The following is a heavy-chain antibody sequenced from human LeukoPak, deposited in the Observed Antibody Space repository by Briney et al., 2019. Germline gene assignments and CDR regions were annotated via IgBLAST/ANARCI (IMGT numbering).Heavy chain of an antibody. J-gene: IGHJ6*03. V-gene: IGHV3-11*01. CDR1: GFTFSDYN. Sequence: PGGSLRLSCAASGFTFSDYNMRWIRQAPGKGLEWISSISRSGSTKYYADSVKGRFTISRDNAKNSLFLQMNSLRAEDTAVYYCARVLRYCSGGNCYSGGLGYMDVWGKGTTVTISS. CDR3: ARVLRYCSGGNCYSGGLGYMDV. CDR2: ISRSGSTK. D-gene: IGHD2-15*01.